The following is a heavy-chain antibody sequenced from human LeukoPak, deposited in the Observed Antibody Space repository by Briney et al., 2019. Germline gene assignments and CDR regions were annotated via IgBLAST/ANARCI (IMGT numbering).Heavy chain of an antibody. J-gene: IGHJ6*03. CDR1: GGSISSGSYY. V-gene: IGHV4-61*02. D-gene: IGHD6-19*01. CDR3: ARGPGYSSGWFYYYYYYMDV. CDR2: IYTSGST. Sequence: PSQTLSLTCTVSGGSISSGSYYWSWIRQPAGKGLEWIGRIYTSGSTNYNPSLKSRVTISVDTSKNQFSLKLSSVTAADTAVYYCARGPGYSSGWFYYYYYYMDVWGKGTTVTVSS.